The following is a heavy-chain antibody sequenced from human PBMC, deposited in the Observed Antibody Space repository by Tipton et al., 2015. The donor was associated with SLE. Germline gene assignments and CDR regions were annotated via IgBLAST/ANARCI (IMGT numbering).Heavy chain of an antibody. CDR3: ARDSAVNFWYFDL. CDR2: ISYTGNT. J-gene: IGHJ2*01. CDR1: GASISTLY. Sequence: TLSLTCTVSGASISTLYWSWIRQPPGKGLEWIGYISYTGNTNFNPSLKSRVTMSVATSKNQFSLRLTSVTAADTAMYYCARDSAVNFWYFDLWGRGTLVTVSS. V-gene: IGHV4-59*11.